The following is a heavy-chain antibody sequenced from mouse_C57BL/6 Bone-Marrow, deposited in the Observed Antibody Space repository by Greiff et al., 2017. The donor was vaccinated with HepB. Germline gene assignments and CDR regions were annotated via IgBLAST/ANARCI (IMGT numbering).Heavy chain of an antibody. Sequence: EVQLQQSGPVLVKPGASVKMSCKASGYTFTDYYMNWVKQSHGKSLEWIGVINPYNGGTSYNQKFKGKATLTVDKSSSTAYMELNSLTSEDSAVYYCARRGSSVDYWGQGTTLTVSS. CDR1: GYTFTDYY. CDR2: INPYNGGT. J-gene: IGHJ2*01. D-gene: IGHD1-1*01. CDR3: ARRGSSVDY. V-gene: IGHV1-19*01.